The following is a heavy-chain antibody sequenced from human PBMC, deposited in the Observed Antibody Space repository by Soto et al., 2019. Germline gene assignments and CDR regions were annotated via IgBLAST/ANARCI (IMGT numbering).Heavy chain of an antibody. V-gene: IGHV4-30-2*01. D-gene: IGHD3-22*01. J-gene: IGHJ4*02. CDR3: ARVRREYDNSGPLDY. Sequence: QLQLQESGSGLVKPSQTLSLTCAVSGGSISSGDYSWNWIRQPPGKGLEWIGYIYYGGSTYYNRSMQSRVTMSVDRSRNQFSMILNSVTSADTSVYYCARVRREYDNSGPLDYWGQGPLVTVCS. CDR1: GGSISSGDYS. CDR2: IYYGGST.